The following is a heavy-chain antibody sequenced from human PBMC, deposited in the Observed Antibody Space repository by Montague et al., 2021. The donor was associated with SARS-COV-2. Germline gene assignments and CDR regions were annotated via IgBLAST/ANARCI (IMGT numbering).Heavy chain of an antibody. D-gene: IGHD3-22*01. V-gene: IGHV3-74*01. CDR3: ARAPRRHYYDSTGFDAFDI. CDR1: GFTFRSYW. CDR2: INSDGSST. Sequence: SLRFSCAASGFTFRSYWMHWVRQAPGKGLVWVSRINSDGSSTTYADSVKGRFAISRDNAKNTLYLQMNSLRAEDTAVYYCARAPRRHYYDSTGFDAFDIWGQGTMVIVSS. J-gene: IGHJ3*02.